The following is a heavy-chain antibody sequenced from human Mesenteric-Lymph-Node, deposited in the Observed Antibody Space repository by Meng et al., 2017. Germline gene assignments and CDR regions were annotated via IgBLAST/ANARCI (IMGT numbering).Heavy chain of an antibody. CDR3: ATDNGSPNYFAH. D-gene: IGHD1-26*01. V-gene: IGHV3-23*01. CDR1: GFSFSTYA. Sequence: GESLKISCAGSGFSFSTYAMSWVRQAPGKRLEWVSQISASGGSTFYTDSVKGRFTISRDNSKNTMYLQVSRLRAEDTAVYFCATDNGSPNYFAHWGQGTLVTVSS. J-gene: IGHJ4*02. CDR2: ISASGGST.